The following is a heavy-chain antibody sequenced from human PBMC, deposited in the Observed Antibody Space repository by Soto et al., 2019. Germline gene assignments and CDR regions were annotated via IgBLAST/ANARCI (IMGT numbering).Heavy chain of an antibody. D-gene: IGHD3-10*01. CDR1: GGSISSYY. J-gene: IGHJ5*02. CDR2: IYYSGST. CDR3: ARDRADNWFDP. V-gene: IGHV4-59*01. Sequence: SEALSLTCTVSGGSISSYYWSWIRQPPGKGLEWIGYIYYSGSTNYNPSLKSRVTISVDTSKNQFSLKLSSVTAADTAVYYCARDRADNWFDPWGQGTLVTVSS.